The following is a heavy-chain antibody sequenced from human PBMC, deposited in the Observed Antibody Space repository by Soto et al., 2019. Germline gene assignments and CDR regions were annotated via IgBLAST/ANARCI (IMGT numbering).Heavy chain of an antibody. J-gene: IGHJ3*01. CDR3: ARLPGVRRGFDGFNV. CDR2: IYPGDSDT. Sequence: PGDSLKISCKGSGYSFTSYWLGWVRQIPGKGLDWMGVIYPGDSDTRYSTSFPGQVTISADKSISTAYLQWSSLKASDTAMYFCARLPGVRRGFDGFNVWGQGTRVTLSS. V-gene: IGHV5-51*01. CDR1: GYSFTSYW. D-gene: IGHD3-10*01.